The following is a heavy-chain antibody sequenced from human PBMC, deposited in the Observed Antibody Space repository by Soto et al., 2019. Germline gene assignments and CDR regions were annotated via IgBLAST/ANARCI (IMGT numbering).Heavy chain of an antibody. J-gene: IGHJ3*02. Sequence: ASVKVSCQASGYTFTSYGISWVRQAPGQGLEGMGWIRAYNGNTNCAQKLQGRVTMTTDTSTSTAYMELRSLRSDDTAVYYCARRWYYYDSSGYYSEAFDIWGQRPMVTVSS. D-gene: IGHD3-22*01. CDR3: ARRWYYYDSSGYYSEAFDI. CDR2: IRAYNGNT. V-gene: IGHV1-18*01. CDR1: GYTFTSYG.